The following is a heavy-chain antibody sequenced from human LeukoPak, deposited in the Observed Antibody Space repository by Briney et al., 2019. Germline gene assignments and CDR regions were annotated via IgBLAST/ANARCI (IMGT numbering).Heavy chain of an antibody. CDR1: GFTFSSYW. CDR2: INPDGSST. CDR3: AKGIKRVVVVAATDY. V-gene: IGHV3-74*01. J-gene: IGHJ4*02. Sequence: GGSLRLSCAASGFTFSSYWMHWVRQAPGKGLVWVSRINPDGSSTKYADSVKGRFTISRDNAKNTLYQQMNSLRAEDTALYYCAKGIKRVVVVAATDYWGQGTLVTVSS. D-gene: IGHD2-15*01.